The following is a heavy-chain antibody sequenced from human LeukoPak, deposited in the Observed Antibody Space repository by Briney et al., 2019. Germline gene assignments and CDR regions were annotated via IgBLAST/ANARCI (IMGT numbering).Heavy chain of an antibody. CDR2: IYYSGST. CDR1: GGSISSYY. J-gene: IGHJ6*03. CDR3: ARLIQIAARPRYYMDV. D-gene: IGHD6-6*01. V-gene: IGHV4-59*12. Sequence: SETLSLTCTVSGGSISSYYWSWIRQPAGKGLEWIGYIYYSGSTNYNPSLKSRVTISVDTSKNQFSLKLSSVTAADTAVYYCARLIQIAARPRYYMDVWGKGTTVTVSS.